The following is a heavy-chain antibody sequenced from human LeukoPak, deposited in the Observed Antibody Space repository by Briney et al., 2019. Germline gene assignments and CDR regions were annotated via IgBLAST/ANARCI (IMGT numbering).Heavy chain of an antibody. CDR1: GFTFSHYG. Sequence: PGGSLRLSCAASGFTFSHYGIHWVRQAPGKGLEWVAVISYDGGHKYYADSVKDRFTVSRDNSNNTLYLQMNSLRAEDTAVYYCAREIAAADYYFDYWGQGTLVTVSS. CDR3: AREIAAADYYFDY. D-gene: IGHD6-13*01. CDR2: ISYDGGHK. V-gene: IGHV3-30*03. J-gene: IGHJ4*02.